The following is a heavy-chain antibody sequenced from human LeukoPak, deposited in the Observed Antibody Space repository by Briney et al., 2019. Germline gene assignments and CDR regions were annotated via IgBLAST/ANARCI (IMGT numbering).Heavy chain of an antibody. CDR3: ARRGAWGAFDI. V-gene: IGHV5-51*01. CDR2: IYPGDSDI. J-gene: IGHJ3*02. D-gene: IGHD7-27*01. CDR1: SYNFTTYW. Sequence: AEALKISCNGSSYNFTTYWIGWVRQMAGKGLEWMGIIYPGDSDIRYSPSFQGQVTISADKSISTAYLQGSSLKASDTAMYYCARRGAWGAFDIWGQGTVVTVSS.